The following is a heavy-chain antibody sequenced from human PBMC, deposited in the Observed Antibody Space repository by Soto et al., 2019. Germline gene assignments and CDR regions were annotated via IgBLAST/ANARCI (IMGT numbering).Heavy chain of an antibody. CDR2: ISYDGSNK. J-gene: IGHJ4*02. CDR1: GFAFRSHG. Sequence: GGSLRLSCVASGFAFRSHGMHWARQAPGKGLEWVAVISYDGSNKYYADSVKGRFTISRDNSKNTLYLQMNSLRAEDTAVYYCARRYGGNFDYWGQGTLVTVSS. V-gene: IGHV3-30*03. CDR3: ARRYGGNFDY. D-gene: IGHD3-16*01.